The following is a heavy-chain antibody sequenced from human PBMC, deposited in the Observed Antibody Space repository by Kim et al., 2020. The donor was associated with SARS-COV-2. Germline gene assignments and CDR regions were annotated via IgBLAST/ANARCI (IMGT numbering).Heavy chain of an antibody. D-gene: IGHD3-10*01. J-gene: IGHJ4*02. CDR3: AHSVGFAEWLAFDY. Sequence: SPSLKSRLTITKDTSKNQVVLTMTNMDPVDTATYYCAHSVGFAEWLAFDYWGQGTLVTVSS. V-gene: IGHV2-5*01.